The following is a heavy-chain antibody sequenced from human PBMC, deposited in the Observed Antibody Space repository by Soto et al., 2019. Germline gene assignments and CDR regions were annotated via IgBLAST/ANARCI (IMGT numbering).Heavy chain of an antibody. V-gene: IGHV4-39*01. CDR3: ARLEGLATISYYFDF. D-gene: IGHD3-9*01. CDR1: GGSISSSSYY. CDR2: IYYSGST. J-gene: IGHJ4*02. Sequence: PSETLSLTCTVSGGSISSSSYYWGWIRQPPGKGLEWIGSIYYSGSTYYNPSLKSRVTISVDTSKNQFSLKLSSVTAADSAVYFCARLEGLATISYYFDFWGPGALATVSS.